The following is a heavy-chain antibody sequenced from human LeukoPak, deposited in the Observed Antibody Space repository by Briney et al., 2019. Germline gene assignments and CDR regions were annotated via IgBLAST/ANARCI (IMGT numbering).Heavy chain of an antibody. J-gene: IGHJ4*02. CDR3: ASRDSSGYWF. V-gene: IGHV4-59*01. D-gene: IGHD3-22*01. CDR1: GGSISSYY. Sequence: SETLSLTCTVSGGSISSYYWSRIRQPPGKGLEWIGYIYYSGSTNYNPSLKSRVTISVDTSKNQFSLKLSSVTAADTAVYYCASRDSSGYWFWGQGTLVTVSS. CDR2: IYYSGST.